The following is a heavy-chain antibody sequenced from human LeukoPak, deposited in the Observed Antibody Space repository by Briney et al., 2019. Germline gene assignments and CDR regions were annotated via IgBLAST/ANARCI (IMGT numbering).Heavy chain of an antibody. CDR3: ARGVRDYGMDV. CDR1: GDSNRSSSYY. CDR2: LYYSGST. Sequence: PSETLSLTCTVSGDSNRSSSYYWGWIRQPPGKGLEWIGSLYYSGSTYYNPSLKSRVTISVDTSKNQCSLKLSSVTAADTAVYYCARGVRDYGMDVWGQGTTVTVSS. J-gene: IGHJ6*02. V-gene: IGHV4-39*01.